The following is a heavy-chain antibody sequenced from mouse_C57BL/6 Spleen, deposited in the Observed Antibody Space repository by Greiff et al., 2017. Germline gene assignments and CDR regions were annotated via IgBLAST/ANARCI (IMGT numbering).Heavy chain of an antibody. CDR1: GYTFTDYY. CDR2: IYPGSGNT. Sequence: QVQLQQSGAELVRPGASVKLSCKASGYTFTDYYINWVKQRPGQGLEWIARIYPGSGNTYYNEKFKGKATLTAEKSSSTAYMQLSSLTSEDSAVYFCARGLLELFGAMDYWGQGTSVTVSS. J-gene: IGHJ4*01. CDR3: ARGLLELFGAMDY. V-gene: IGHV1-76*01. D-gene: IGHD2-10*01.